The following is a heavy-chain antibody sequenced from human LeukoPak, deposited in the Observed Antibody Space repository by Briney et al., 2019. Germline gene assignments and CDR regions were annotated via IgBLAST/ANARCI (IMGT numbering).Heavy chain of an antibody. Sequence: PSETLSLTCIVSGGSISGYYWSWIRQPPGKGLEWIGSIYYSGSTDYNPSLKSRVIISVDTSKNQFSLKLSSVTAADTAVYYCARRVASSGWRRVYYYMDVWGKGTTVTVSS. CDR1: GGSISGYY. D-gene: IGHD6-19*01. CDR2: IYYSGST. J-gene: IGHJ6*03. CDR3: ARRVASSGWRRVYYYMDV. V-gene: IGHV4-59*12.